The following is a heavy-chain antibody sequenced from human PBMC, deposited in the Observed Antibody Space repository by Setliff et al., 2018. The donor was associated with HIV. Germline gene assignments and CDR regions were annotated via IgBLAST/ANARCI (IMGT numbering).Heavy chain of an antibody. Sequence: PGGSLRLSCAASGFTVSRFYMNWVRQAPGKGLEWVSSISSSSYYIYYADSVKGRFTISRDNAKNSLFLQMNSLRAEDTAVYYCASIELAAMVPVDYWGQGTLVTVSS. CDR3: ASIELAAMVPVDY. J-gene: IGHJ4*02. CDR1: GFTVSRFY. D-gene: IGHD5-18*01. CDR2: ISSSSYYI. V-gene: IGHV3-21*01.